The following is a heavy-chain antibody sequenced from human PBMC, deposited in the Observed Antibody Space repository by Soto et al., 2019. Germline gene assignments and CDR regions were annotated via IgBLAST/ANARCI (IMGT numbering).Heavy chain of an antibody. CDR1: GGSISSSSYY. V-gene: IGHV4-39*01. CDR2: IYYSGST. J-gene: IGHJ2*01. D-gene: IGHD3-10*01. CDR3: ARRPWMGRVDWYFDL. Sequence: QLQLQESGPGLVKPSETMSLTCTVSGGSISSSSYYWGWIRQPPGKGLEWIGSIYYSGSTYYNPSLKSRVTISVDTSQNQFSLKLSSVTAADTAVYYCARRPWMGRVDWYFDLWGRGTLVTVSS.